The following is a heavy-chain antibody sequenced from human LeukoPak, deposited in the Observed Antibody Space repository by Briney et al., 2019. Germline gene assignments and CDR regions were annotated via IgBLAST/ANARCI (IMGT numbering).Heavy chain of an antibody. J-gene: IGHJ4*02. CDR2: IIPILGIA. Sequence: GASVKVSCKASGGTFSSYAISWVRQAPGQGLEWMGRIIPILGIANYAQKFQGRVTITADKSTSTAYMELSSLRSEDTAVYYCASPFVPGRDGYHLGYWGQGTLVTVSS. CDR1: GGTFSSYA. D-gene: IGHD5-24*01. V-gene: IGHV1-69*04. CDR3: ASPFVPGRDGYHLGY.